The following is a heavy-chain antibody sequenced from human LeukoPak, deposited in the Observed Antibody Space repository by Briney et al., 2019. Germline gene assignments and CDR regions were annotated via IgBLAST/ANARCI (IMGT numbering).Heavy chain of an antibody. CDR3: ARDRHGSPFDF. V-gene: IGHV1-2*02. CDR2: INPSSGGT. J-gene: IGHJ4*02. Sequence: EASVKVSCKASGYTFTDYFIHRVRQAPGQGPEWMGWINPSSGGTKFAQNFQGRVTMTRDTSISTAYMELSRLRSDDTAVYFCARDRHGSPFDFWGQGTLVTVSS. CDR1: GYTFTDYF.